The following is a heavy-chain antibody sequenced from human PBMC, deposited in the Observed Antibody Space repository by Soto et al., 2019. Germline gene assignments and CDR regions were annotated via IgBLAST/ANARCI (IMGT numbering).Heavy chain of an antibody. J-gene: IGHJ4*02. CDR1: VYTFNSYG. CDR3: ARDSPPVDY. Sequence: QVQLVQSGAEVKKPGASVKFSCKASVYTFNSYGVSWVRQAPGQGLDWMGWIRAYNGNTKYAQKLQGRVTMTTDTSTNTAYMDLRSLRTDDTAVYYCARDSPPVDYWGQGTLGTVSS. CDR2: IRAYNGNT. V-gene: IGHV1-18*01.